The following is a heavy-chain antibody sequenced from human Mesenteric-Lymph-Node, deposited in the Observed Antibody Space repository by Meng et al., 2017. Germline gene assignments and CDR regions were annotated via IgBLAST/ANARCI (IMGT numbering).Heavy chain of an antibody. CDR1: GGTVTVGRVY. J-gene: IGHJ4*02. CDR3: ARNRRHYYGSGSCFDY. V-gene: IGHV4-61*02. CDR2: ISSSGYA. D-gene: IGHD3-10*01. Sequence: QGQLLESGPGLVTLSQPLSLSCAGSGGTVTVGRVYLRWIRQPAGKGLEWIGRISSSGYADYNFSLESLVTMSMDTSENQFSLKLSSVTAADTAVYYCARNRRHYYGSGSCFDYWGQGTLVTVSS.